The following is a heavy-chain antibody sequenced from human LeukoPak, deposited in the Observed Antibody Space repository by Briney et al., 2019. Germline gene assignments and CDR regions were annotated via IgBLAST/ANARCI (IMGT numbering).Heavy chain of an antibody. Sequence: GVSLRLSCAASGFTFSSNAMSWVRQAPGKGLEWVSVIYSGGSTYYADSVKGRFTISRDNSKNTLYLQMNSLRAEDTAVYYCARGKLGISDAFDIWGQGTMVTVSS. CDR2: IYSGGST. V-gene: IGHV3-53*01. CDR3: ARGKLGISDAFDI. CDR1: GFTFSSNA. J-gene: IGHJ3*02. D-gene: IGHD7-27*01.